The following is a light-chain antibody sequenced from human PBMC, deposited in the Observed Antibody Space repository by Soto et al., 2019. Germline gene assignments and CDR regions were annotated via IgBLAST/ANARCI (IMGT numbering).Light chain of an antibody. J-gene: IGKJ4*01. Sequence: EIVMTQSPATLSVSPGERATLSCRASQSIGSDLAWYQQKPGQAPRFLIYSASTRATGVPARFSGSGSGTEFTLTISSLQSEDFAVYYCQQHNEWPPGRLTFGGGTKVQIK. V-gene: IGKV3-15*01. CDR2: SAS. CDR3: QQHNEWPPGRLT. CDR1: QSIGSD.